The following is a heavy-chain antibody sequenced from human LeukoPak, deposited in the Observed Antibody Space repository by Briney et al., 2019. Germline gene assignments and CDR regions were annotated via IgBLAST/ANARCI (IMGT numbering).Heavy chain of an antibody. CDR1: GFSVSSPGFMFSSYS. Sequence: GGSLRLSCAGSGFSVSSPGFMFSSYSFHWVRQAPGKGLEWVAVISYDGNNKYYADSVKGRFTISRDNSKNTLYLQMNSLRAEDTAVYYCARETVGGSDYWGQGTLVTVSS. V-gene: IGHV3-30*14. CDR3: ARETVGGSDY. D-gene: IGHD1-26*01. J-gene: IGHJ4*02. CDR2: ISYDGNNK.